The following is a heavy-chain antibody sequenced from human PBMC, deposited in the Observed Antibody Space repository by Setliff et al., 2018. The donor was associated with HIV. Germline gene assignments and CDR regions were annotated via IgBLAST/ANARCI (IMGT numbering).Heavy chain of an antibody. J-gene: IGHJ4*02. D-gene: IGHD3-22*01. V-gene: IGHV4-39*07. CDR1: GGSISSGSFY. Sequence: SETLSLTCTVSGGSISSGSFYWSWIRQPPGKGLEWIGEINHSGSTNYNPSLKSRVTISVDTSKNQFSLKLSSVTAADTAVYYCARRPYMIARTGRYFDYWGQGTLVTVSS. CDR2: INHSGST. CDR3: ARRPYMIARTGRYFDY.